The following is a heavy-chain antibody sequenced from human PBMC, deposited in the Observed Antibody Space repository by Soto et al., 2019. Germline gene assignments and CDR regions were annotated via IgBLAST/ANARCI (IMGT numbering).Heavy chain of an antibody. CDR2: ISWNGGSI. Sequence: LRLSCAASGFTFDDYAMHWVRQAPGKGLEWVSGISWNGGSIGYADSVKGRFTISRDNAKNSLYLQMNSLRAEDTALYYCAKDIRGWYDYWGQGTLVTVSS. V-gene: IGHV3-9*01. D-gene: IGHD6-19*01. CDR3: AKDIRGWYDY. J-gene: IGHJ4*02. CDR1: GFTFDDYA.